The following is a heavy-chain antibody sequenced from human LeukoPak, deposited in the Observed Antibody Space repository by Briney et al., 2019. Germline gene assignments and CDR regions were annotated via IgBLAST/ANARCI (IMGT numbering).Heavy chain of an antibody. Sequence: GGSLRLSCAASGFTFSGFWMSWVRQAPGKGLEWVANIKQDATEKYYIDSVKGRFTISRDNAQNSLYLQMNSLRAEDTAVYYWASHGWNLYYFDYWGQGTLVTVSS. CDR1: GFTFSGFW. V-gene: IGHV3-7*01. J-gene: IGHJ4*02. CDR2: IKQDATEK. CDR3: ASHGWNLYYFDY. D-gene: IGHD3-10*01.